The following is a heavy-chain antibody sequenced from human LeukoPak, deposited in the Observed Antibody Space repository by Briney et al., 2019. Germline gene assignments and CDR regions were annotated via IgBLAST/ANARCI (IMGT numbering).Heavy chain of an antibody. Sequence: GGSLRLSCAASGFTFSSYDMSWVRQAPGKGLEWVSDLSGSGDSTYYADSVRGRFTISRDNYKNTLYLAMNSLKAEDAAVYYCAKRVPCASYSSSSWGSFIDYWGQGTLVPVSS. CDR3: AKRVPCASYSSSSWGSFIDY. D-gene: IGHD6-6*01. CDR2: LSGSGDST. V-gene: IGHV3-23*01. J-gene: IGHJ4*02. CDR1: GFTFSSYD.